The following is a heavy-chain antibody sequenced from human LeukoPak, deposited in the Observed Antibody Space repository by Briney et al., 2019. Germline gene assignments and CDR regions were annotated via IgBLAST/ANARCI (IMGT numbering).Heavy chain of an antibody. CDR3: AKGSDYYDSSGAWGAFDI. Sequence: GGSLRLSCAASGFTFSSYGMHWVRQAPGKGLEWVALISYDGSNKYYADSVKGRFTISRDNSKNTLYLQMNSLRAEDTAVYYCAKGSDYYDSSGAWGAFDIWGQGTMVSVSS. D-gene: IGHD3-22*01. J-gene: IGHJ3*02. V-gene: IGHV3-30*18. CDR2: ISYDGSNK. CDR1: GFTFSSYG.